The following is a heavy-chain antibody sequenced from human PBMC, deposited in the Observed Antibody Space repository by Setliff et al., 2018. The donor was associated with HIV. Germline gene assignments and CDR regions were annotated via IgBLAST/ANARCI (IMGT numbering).Heavy chain of an antibody. CDR2: INTNTGNP. V-gene: IGHV7-4-1*02. J-gene: IGHJ3*02. D-gene: IGHD3-22*01. CDR1: GYTFTSYA. Sequence: GASVKVSCKASGYTFTSYAMHWVRQAPGQGLEWMGWINTNTGNPTYAQGFTGRFVFSLDTSVSTAYLQISSLKAEDTAVYYCARGIEIWYGSSGYYNAFDIWGQGTMVTVS. CDR3: ARGIEIWYGSSGYYNAFDI.